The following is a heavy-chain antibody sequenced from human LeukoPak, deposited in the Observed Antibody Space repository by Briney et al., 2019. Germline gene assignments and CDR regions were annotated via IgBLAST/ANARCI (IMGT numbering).Heavy chain of an antibody. Sequence: PGGSLRLSCAASGFTFSSYGMHWVRQAPGKGLEWVAFIRYDGSNKYYADSVKGRFTISRDNSKNTLYLQMNSLRAEDTAVYYCAKDGDYDRSYRSGFDYWGQGTLVTVSS. CDR1: GFTFSSYG. J-gene: IGHJ4*02. CDR2: IRYDGSNK. CDR3: AKDGDYDRSYRSGFDY. V-gene: IGHV3-30*02. D-gene: IGHD3-10*02.